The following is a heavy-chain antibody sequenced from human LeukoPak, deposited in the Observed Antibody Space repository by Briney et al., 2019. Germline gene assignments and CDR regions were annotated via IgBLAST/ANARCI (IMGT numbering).Heavy chain of an antibody. V-gene: IGHV1-69*01. Sequence: GSSVKVSCKASGGTFSSYAISWVRQAPGQGLEWMGGIIPIFGTANYAQKFQGRVTITADESTSTAYMELSSLRSEDTAVYYCARDGVGATRGGFWGWGQGTLVTVSS. CDR3: ARDGVGATRGGFWG. D-gene: IGHD1-26*01. J-gene: IGHJ4*02. CDR2: IIPIFGTA. CDR1: GGTFSSYA.